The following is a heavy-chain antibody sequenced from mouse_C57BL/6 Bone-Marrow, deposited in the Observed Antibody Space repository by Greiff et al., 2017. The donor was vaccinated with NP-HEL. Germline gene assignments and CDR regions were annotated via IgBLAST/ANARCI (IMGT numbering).Heavy chain of an antibody. V-gene: IGHV1-9*01. Sequence: QVQLQQSGAELMKPGASVKLSCKASGYTFTGYWIEWVKQRPGHGLEWIGEILPGSGSTNYNEKFKGKATLTADTSSNTAYVQLSSLTTEDSAIYYCAGEDYWGQGTTLTVSS. D-gene: IGHD2-13*01. J-gene: IGHJ2*01. CDR1: GYTFTGYW. CDR3: AGEDY. CDR2: ILPGSGST.